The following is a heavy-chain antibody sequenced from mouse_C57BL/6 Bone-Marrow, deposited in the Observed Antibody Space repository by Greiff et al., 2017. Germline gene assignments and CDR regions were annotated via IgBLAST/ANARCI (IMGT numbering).Heavy chain of an antibody. V-gene: IGHV1-69*01. J-gene: IGHJ2*01. Sequence: QVQLQQPGAELVMPGASVKLSCKASGYTFTSYWMHWVKQRPGQGLEWIGEIDPSDSYTNYNQKFKGKATLTADKSSSTAYMELRSLTSEDSAVYFCATYLDYFDYWGQGTTLTVSS. CDR2: IDPSDSYT. CDR1: GYTFTSYW. D-gene: IGHD5-1*01. CDR3: ATYLDYFDY.